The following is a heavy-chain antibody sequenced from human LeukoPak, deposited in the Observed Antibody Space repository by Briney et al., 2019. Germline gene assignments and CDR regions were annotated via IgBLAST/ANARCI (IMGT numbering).Heavy chain of an antibody. V-gene: IGHV3-23*01. CDR1: GFTFSSYA. CDR3: ARAYCSSTSCYTVYYYYYYMDV. CDR2: ISGSGGST. J-gene: IGHJ6*03. D-gene: IGHD2-2*02. Sequence: PGGSLRLSCAASGFTFSSYAMSWVRQAPGKGLEWVSAISGSGGSTYYADSVKGRFTISRDNSKNTLYLQMNSLRAEDTAVYYCARAYCSSTSCYTVYYYYYYMDVWGKGTTVTVSS.